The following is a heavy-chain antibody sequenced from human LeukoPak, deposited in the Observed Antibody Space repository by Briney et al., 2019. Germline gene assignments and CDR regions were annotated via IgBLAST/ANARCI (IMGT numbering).Heavy chain of an antibody. CDR1: GYSFTGYW. CDR3: ARSTGSRNYYYYYGMDV. CDR2: IYPDDSDT. Sequence: GESLKISCKGSGYSFTGYWIGWVRPMPGKGLEWMGIIYPDDSDTRYSPSFQGQVTISADKSISTAYLQWSSLKASDTAMYYCARSTGSRNYYYYYGMDVWGKGTTVTVSS. V-gene: IGHV5-51*01. J-gene: IGHJ6*04. D-gene: IGHD3-9*01.